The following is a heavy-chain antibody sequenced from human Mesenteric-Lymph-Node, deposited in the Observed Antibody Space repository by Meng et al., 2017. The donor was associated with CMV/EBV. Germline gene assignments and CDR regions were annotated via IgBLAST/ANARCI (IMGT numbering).Heavy chain of an antibody. V-gene: IGHV3-21*01. J-gene: IGHJ4*02. Sequence: GESLKISCTASGFTFSSYVMSWVRQTPGEGLEWVSSISSSSSYIYYADSVKGRFTISRDNAKSSLYLQMNSLRAEDTAVYYCATSRTLDYWGQGTLVTVSS. CDR2: ISSSSSYI. CDR1: GFTFSSYV. CDR3: ATSRTLDY.